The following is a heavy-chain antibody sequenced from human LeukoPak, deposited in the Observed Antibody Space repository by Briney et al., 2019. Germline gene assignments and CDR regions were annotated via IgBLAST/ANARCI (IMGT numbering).Heavy chain of an antibody. CDR1: GFTFSSYW. V-gene: IGHV3-7*01. Sequence: PGGSLRLSCAASGFTFSSYWMSWARKAPGKGLEGLANIDHDGSAKYYVDSVKGRFTISRDNAKNSLYLQMNSLRAEDTAVYYCARDRGQLDPPDYWGQGTLVTVSS. J-gene: IGHJ4*02. D-gene: IGHD6-13*01. CDR3: ARDRGQLDPPDY. CDR2: IDHDGSAK.